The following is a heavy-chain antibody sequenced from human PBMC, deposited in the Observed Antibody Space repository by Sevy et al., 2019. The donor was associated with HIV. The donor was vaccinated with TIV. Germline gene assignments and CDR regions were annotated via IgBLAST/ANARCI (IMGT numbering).Heavy chain of an antibody. V-gene: IGHV3-48*02. J-gene: IGHJ4*02. CDR3: AREPGLWFGDQGFDY. CDR2: ISSSSSTI. CDR1: GFTFSSYS. Sequence: GGSLRLSCAASGFTFSSYSMNWVRQAPGKGLEWVSYISSSSSTIYYAASGKGRFTISRDNAKNSLYLQMNSLRDEDTAVYYCAREPGLWFGDQGFDYWGQGTLVTVSS. D-gene: IGHD3-10*01.